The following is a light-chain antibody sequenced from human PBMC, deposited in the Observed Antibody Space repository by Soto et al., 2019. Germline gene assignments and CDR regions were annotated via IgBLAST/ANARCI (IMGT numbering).Light chain of an antibody. CDR3: RPYLPSFPLL. CDR1: SSDVGGYDY. J-gene: IGLJ1*01. CDR2: EVN. Sequence: QSALTQPASVSGSPGQSVTISCTGTSSDVGGYDYVSWYQQHPGTAPKLILYEVNNRPSGVSNRFSGSKSGNTASLIISGLQTEDEYNYYCRPYLPSFPLLFGTGTEVAVL. V-gene: IGLV2-14*01.